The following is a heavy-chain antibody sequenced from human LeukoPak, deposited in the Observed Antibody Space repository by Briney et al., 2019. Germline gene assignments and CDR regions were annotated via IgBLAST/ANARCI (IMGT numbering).Heavy chain of an antibody. D-gene: IGHD5-18*01. CDR1: GYTFTDFG. V-gene: IGHV1-18*01. Sequence: ASVKVSCKTSGYTFTDFGVSWVRQAPGQGLEWMGWISAYNGNTNYVQKLQGRVTMTTDISTSTTYMELRSLRSDDTAVFYCVRDLGVDTSMIFFDFWGQGTRVTVSS. CDR2: ISAYNGNT. CDR3: VRDLGVDTSMIFFDF. J-gene: IGHJ4*02.